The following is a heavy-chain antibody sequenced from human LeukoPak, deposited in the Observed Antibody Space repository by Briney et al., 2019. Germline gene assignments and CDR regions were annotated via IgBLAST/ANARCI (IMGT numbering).Heavy chain of an antibody. CDR1: GFTFSSYE. J-gene: IGHJ4*02. D-gene: IGHD3-3*01. CDR2: ISSSGRNI. CDR3: ASSPTPDFWSGARLDY. Sequence: GGSLSLSCAGSGFTFSSYEMNWHRQAQGHGREWVSYISSSGRNISYADSVKGRFTISRDNAKNSLYLQMNSLKAEDTAVYYCASSPTPDFWSGARLDYWGQGTLVTVSS. V-gene: IGHV3-48*03.